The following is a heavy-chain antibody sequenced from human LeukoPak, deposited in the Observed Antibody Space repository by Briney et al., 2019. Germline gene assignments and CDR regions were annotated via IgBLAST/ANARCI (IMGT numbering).Heavy chain of an antibody. Sequence: PGGSLRLSCAASGFTFSSYAMSWVRQAPGEGLEWVSLINKDGSATYYADSVKGRFTISRDNSKNSLYLQMNSLRSEDTALYYCATWAFYHSLDVWGQGTTVTVSS. V-gene: IGHV3-43*02. CDR1: GFTFSSYA. CDR3: ATWAFYHSLDV. CDR2: INKDGSAT. D-gene: IGHD1-26*01. J-gene: IGHJ6*02.